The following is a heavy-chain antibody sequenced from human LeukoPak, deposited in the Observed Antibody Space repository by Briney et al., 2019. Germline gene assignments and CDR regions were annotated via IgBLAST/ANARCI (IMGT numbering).Heavy chain of an antibody. CDR2: ISYDGSNK. J-gene: IGHJ4*02. CDR1: GFTLSAYA. CDR3: AKEGLGGSWYPNYFDY. V-gene: IGHV3-30*18. D-gene: IGHD6-13*01. Sequence: PGGSLRLSCAASGFTLSAYAMHWVRQAPGKGLEWVALISYDGSNKYYADFVKGRFTISRDSSKNTLYLQVNSLRAEDTAVYYCAKEGLGGSWYPNYFDYWGQGTLVPVSS.